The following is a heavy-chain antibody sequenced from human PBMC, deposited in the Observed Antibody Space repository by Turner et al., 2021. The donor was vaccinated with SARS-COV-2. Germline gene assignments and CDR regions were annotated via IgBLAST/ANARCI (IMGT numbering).Heavy chain of an antibody. V-gene: IGHV3-30-3*01. D-gene: IGHD6-19*01. CDR2: ISYDGSNK. CDR3: AREWGSRVAGTDFDY. CDR1: GFTFSSYA. Sequence: QVQLVESGEGLVQPGRSVRLSCAASGFTFSSYAMHWVRQAPGKGLGWVAVISYDGSNKYYADAVKGRFTISRDNSKNTRYLQMNSLRADDTALYYCAREWGSRVAGTDFDYWGQGTLVTVSS. J-gene: IGHJ4*02.